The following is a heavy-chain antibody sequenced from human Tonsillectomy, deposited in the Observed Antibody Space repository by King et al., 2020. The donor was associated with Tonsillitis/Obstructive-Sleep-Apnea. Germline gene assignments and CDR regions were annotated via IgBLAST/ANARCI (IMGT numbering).Heavy chain of an antibody. CDR2: IKSKTDGGTT. CDR3: TAGLVRARGSHDKQSSYYGMDV. V-gene: IGHV3-15*07. Sequence: VQLVESGGGLVKPGGSLRLSCVASGVTFSNAWMNWVRQAPGKGLEWVGRIKSKTDGGTTDYAAPVKGRFTISRDDSKNTLYLQMNSLKTEDTAVYYCTAGLVRARGSHDKQSSYYGMDVWGRGTTVTVSS. CDR1: GVTFSNAW. J-gene: IGHJ6*02. D-gene: IGHD3-10*01.